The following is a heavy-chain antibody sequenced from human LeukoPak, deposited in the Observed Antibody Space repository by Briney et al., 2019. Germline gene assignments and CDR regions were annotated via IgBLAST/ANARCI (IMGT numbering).Heavy chain of an antibody. J-gene: IGHJ4*02. D-gene: IGHD3-10*01. CDR3: ARGSSASYYNSRFDY. V-gene: IGHV3-23*01. Sequence: PGGSLRLSCVASGFTFSSYAVRWIGQAPGKGLEWVSAISGSGGSAYYADSAKGRFTFPRDNSKNTLYLQMSGLRVEGTAVYHCARGSSASYYNSRFDYWGQGTPVTVSS. CDR2: ISGSGGSA. CDR1: GFTFSSYA.